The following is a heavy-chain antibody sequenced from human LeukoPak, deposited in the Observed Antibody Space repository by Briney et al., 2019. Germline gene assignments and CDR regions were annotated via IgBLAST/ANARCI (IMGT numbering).Heavy chain of an antibody. CDR3: ARGSGYDEGIFDY. CDR2: INTDGSST. Sequence: GGSLRLSCAASGFTFSSYWMHWVRQAPGKGLVWVSRINTDGSSTSYADSVKGRFTISRDNAKNTLYLQMNSLRAEDTAVYYCARGSGYDEGIFDYWGQGTLVTVSS. D-gene: IGHD5-12*01. V-gene: IGHV3-74*01. CDR1: GFTFSSYW. J-gene: IGHJ4*02.